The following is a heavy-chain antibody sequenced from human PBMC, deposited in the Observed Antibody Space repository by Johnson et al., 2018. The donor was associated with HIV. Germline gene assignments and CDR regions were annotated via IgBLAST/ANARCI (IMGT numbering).Heavy chain of an antibody. CDR1: GFTFSSYA. V-gene: IGHV3-23*04. Sequence: VQLVESGGGLVQPGGSLRLSCAASGFTFSSYAMSWVRQAPGKGLEWVSAISGSGGSTYYADSVKGRFTISRDNAKNSLYLQMNSLRAEDTAVYYCATDIPVTIFGVVDDVFDIWGQGTMVTVSS. CDR2: ISGSGGST. CDR3: ATDIPVTIFGVVDDVFDI. D-gene: IGHD3-3*01. J-gene: IGHJ3*02.